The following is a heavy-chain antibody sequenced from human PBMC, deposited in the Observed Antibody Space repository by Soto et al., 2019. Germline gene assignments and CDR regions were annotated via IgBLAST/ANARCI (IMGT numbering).Heavy chain of an antibody. V-gene: IGHV3-53*01. CDR1: GFTVSSNY. D-gene: IGHD5-18*01. Sequence: GGSLRLSCAASGFTVSSNYMSWVRQAPGKGLEWVSVIYSGGSTYYADSVKGRFTISRDNSKNTLYLQMNSLRAEDTAVYYCARALLSQYTAMGWGYFDYWGQGTLVTVSS. CDR2: IYSGGST. CDR3: ARALLSQYTAMGWGYFDY. J-gene: IGHJ4*02.